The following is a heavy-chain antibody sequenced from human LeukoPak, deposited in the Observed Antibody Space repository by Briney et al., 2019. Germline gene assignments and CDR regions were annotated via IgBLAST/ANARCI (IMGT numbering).Heavy chain of an antibody. J-gene: IGHJ6*02. Sequence: GGSLRLSCVASGFTFSSYAMHWVRPAPGKGLEWVAVIWYDGSNKYYADSVKGRFTISRDNSKNTLYLQMNSLRAEDTAVYYCAQDRGYYYYGMDVWGQGTTVTVSS. V-gene: IGHV3-33*06. CDR1: GFTFSSYA. CDR3: AQDRGYYYYGMDV. CDR2: IWYDGSNK. D-gene: IGHD3-10*01.